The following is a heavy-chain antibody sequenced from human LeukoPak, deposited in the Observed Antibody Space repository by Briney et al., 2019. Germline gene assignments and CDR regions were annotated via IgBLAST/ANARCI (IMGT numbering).Heavy chain of an antibody. CDR3: ARDGSGTYHGDY. CDR1: GYIFTDYF. V-gene: IGHV1-2*02. CDR2: IKPSSGGT. J-gene: IGHJ4*02. D-gene: IGHD2-15*01. Sequence: ASVKVSCKASGYIFTDYFFHWVRQAPGQGLEWMGWIKPSSGGTNYAQSFQGRVTMTRDTSINTAYMELSGLRSDDTAVYYCARDGSGTYHGDYWGQGTLVTVSS.